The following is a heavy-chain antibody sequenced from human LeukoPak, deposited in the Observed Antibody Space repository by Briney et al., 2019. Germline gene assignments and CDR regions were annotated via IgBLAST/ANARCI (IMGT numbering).Heavy chain of an antibody. CDR1: GFTFSSYA. Sequence: GGPLRLSCAASGFTFSSYAMSWVRQAPGKGLEWVSAISGSGGSTYYADSVKGRFTISGDNSKNTLYLQMNSLRAEDTAVYYCAKDRIPSGGSSKYFQHWGQGTLVTVSS. CDR2: ISGSGGST. V-gene: IGHV3-23*01. D-gene: IGHD2-15*01. J-gene: IGHJ1*01. CDR3: AKDRIPSGGSSKYFQH.